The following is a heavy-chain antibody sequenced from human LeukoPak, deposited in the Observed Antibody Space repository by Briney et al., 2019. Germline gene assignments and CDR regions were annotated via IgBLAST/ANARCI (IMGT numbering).Heavy chain of an antibody. Sequence: RASETLSLTCAVSGYSISSGYYWGWIRQPPGKGLEWIGSIYHSGSTFYNPSLKSRVTISVDTSKNQFSLKLTSGTAADTAVYYCARLMSTIDSWGQGTLVTVSS. J-gene: IGHJ4*02. CDR3: ARLMSTIDS. CDR1: GYSISSGYY. D-gene: IGHD5-24*01. CDR2: IYHSGST. V-gene: IGHV4-38-2*01.